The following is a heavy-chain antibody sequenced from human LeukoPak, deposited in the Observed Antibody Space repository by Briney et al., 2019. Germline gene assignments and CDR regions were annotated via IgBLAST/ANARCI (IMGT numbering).Heavy chain of an antibody. Sequence: GGSLRLSCAASGFTFSSYGMHWVRQAPGKGLEWVAVISYDGSNKYYADSVKGRFTISRDNSKNTLYLQMNSLRAEDTAIYYCAKGSAWSADYWGQGTLVTVSS. V-gene: IGHV3-30*18. J-gene: IGHJ4*02. D-gene: IGHD2-15*01. CDR2: ISYDGSNK. CDR3: AKGSAWSADY. CDR1: GFTFSSYG.